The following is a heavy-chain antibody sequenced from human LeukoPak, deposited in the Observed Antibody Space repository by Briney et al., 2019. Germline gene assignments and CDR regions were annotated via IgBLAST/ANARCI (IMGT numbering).Heavy chain of an antibody. CDR2: ISGSGGST. J-gene: IGHJ4*02. V-gene: IGHV3-23*01. CDR3: AKDSGAVPAATDY. CDR1: GFTFSSYA. Sequence: QPGGSLRLSCAASGFTFSSYAMSWVRQAPGKGLEWVSAISGSGGSTYYADSVKGRFTVSRDNSKNTLYLQMNSLRAEDTAVYYCAKDSGAVPAATDYWGQGTLVTVSS. D-gene: IGHD2-2*01.